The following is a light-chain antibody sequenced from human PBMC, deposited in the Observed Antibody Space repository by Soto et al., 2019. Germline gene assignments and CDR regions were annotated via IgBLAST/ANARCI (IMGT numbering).Light chain of an antibody. V-gene: IGKV3-11*01. J-gene: IGKJ3*01. CDR1: QSISSY. CDR3: QQRSNWPLT. CDR2: DAS. Sequence: EIVLTQSPATLSLSPGERATLSCRASQSISSYLAWYQQKPGQAPRLLIYDASNRATGIPARFSGSGSGTDFTLTISSLEPEDSAVYYCQQRSNWPLTFGPGTKVGIK.